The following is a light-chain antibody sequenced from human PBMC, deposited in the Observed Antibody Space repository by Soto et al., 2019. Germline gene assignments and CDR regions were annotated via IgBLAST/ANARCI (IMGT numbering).Light chain of an antibody. CDR3: QQYGSSPPDT. CDR2: GAS. Sequence: EIVLTQSPGTLSLSPGDRGTLSCRASESVSSTYLAWYQQKPGQAPRLLIYGASSRASGIPDRFSGSGSGTDFTLTISRLEPEDFAVYYCQQYGSSPPDTFGGGTKVEIK. CDR1: ESVSSTY. J-gene: IGKJ4*01. V-gene: IGKV3-20*01.